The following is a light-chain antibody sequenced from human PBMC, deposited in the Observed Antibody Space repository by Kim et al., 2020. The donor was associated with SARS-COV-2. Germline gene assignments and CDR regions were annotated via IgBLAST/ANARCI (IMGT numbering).Light chain of an antibody. CDR1: SEYIGYQG. CDR3: AAWDTSLGVWV. V-gene: IGLV10-54*01. J-gene: IGLJ3*02. Sequence: GLRQTDTRTCQGNSEYIGYQGGAGLQQSQGHPPEFLSYRNNNRRSGIVERSSASRSGNTASVTITGLHPEEEADYYCAAWDTSLGVWVFGGGTQLTVL. CDR2: RNN.